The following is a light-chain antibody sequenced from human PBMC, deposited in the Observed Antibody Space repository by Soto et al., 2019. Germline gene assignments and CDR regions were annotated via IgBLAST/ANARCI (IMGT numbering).Light chain of an antibody. CDR2: DAS. Sequence: EIVVTQSPATLSLSPGERATLSCRASQSVDKYLVWYQQKPGQAPRLLIYDASNRATGIPARFSGSGSGTDFTLTISSLEPEDFAVYYCQHYNTWPWTFGQGTKVDIK. CDR3: QHYNTWPWT. CDR1: QSVDKY. V-gene: IGKV3-11*01. J-gene: IGKJ1*01.